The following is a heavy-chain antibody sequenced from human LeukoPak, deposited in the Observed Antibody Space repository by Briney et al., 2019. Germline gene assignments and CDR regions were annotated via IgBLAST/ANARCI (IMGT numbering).Heavy chain of an antibody. D-gene: IGHD4-11*01. CDR2: IGNNGGGI. CDR1: GFTFSTYT. CDR3: AKEDYSNLVYFDY. V-gene: IGHV3-23*01. Sequence: GGSLRLSCAASGFTFSTYTMYWVRHPPGKRLEWVSIIGNNGGGIHYADSVKGRFTISRDNSKNALYLQMNSLRVEDTAVYYCAKEDYSNLVYFDYWGQGTLVTVSS. J-gene: IGHJ4*02.